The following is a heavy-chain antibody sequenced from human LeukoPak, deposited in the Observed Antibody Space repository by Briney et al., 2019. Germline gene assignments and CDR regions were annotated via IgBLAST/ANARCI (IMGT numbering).Heavy chain of an antibody. CDR2: IIPIFGTA. D-gene: IGHD5-24*01. Sequence: GASVKVSCKASGGTFSSYAISWVRQAPGQGLEWMGGIIPIFGTANYAQKFQGRVTMTTDTSTSTAYMELRSLRSDDTAVYYCARDRDGYNGGDYWGQGTLVTVSS. V-gene: IGHV1-69*05. CDR1: GGTFSSYA. J-gene: IGHJ4*02. CDR3: ARDRDGYNGGDY.